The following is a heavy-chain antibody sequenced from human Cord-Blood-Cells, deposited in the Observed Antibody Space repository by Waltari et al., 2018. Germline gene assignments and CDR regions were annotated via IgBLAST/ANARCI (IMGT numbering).Heavy chain of an antibody. V-gene: IGHV4-38-2*02. CDR2: IYHSGST. J-gene: IGHJ5*02. CDR1: GYSISSGYY. D-gene: IGHD2-2*01. CDR3: ARETVPAAKNWFDP. Sequence: QVQLQESGPGLVKPSETLSLTCAVSGYSISSGYYWGWIRQPPGKGLEWIGSIYHSGSTYYNPSLKSRVTISVDTSKNQFSLKLSSVTAADTAVYYCARETVPAAKNWFDPWGQGTLVTVSS.